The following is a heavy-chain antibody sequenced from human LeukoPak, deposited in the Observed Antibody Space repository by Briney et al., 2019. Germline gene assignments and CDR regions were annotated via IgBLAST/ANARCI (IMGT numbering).Heavy chain of an antibody. Sequence: GGSLRLSCAASGFTFSSYSMNWVRQAPGEGLEWVSYISSSSSTIYYADSVKGRFTISRDNAKNSLYLQMNSLRAEDTAVYYCARRPLSNGPYYYGLDVWGQGTTVTVSS. CDR3: ARRPLSNGPYYYGLDV. CDR1: GFTFSSYS. V-gene: IGHV3-48*04. J-gene: IGHJ6*02. CDR2: ISSSSSTI. D-gene: IGHD6-19*01.